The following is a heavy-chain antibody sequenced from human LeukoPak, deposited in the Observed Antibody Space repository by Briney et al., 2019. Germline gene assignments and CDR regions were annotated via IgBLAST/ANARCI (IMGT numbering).Heavy chain of an antibody. J-gene: IGHJ4*02. CDR2: ISAYNGNT. CDR3: ARDRPYYYDSSGYYIPYYFDY. Sequence: GASVKVSCRASGYTFTSYGISWVRQDPGQGLEWMGWISAYNGNTNYAQKLQGRVTMTTDTSTSTTYMELRSLRSDGTAVYYCARDRPYYYDSSGYYIPYYFDYWGQGTLVTVSS. D-gene: IGHD3-22*01. V-gene: IGHV1-18*01. CDR1: GYTFTSYG.